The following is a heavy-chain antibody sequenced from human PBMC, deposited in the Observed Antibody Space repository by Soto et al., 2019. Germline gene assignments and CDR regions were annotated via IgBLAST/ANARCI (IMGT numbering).Heavy chain of an antibody. Sequence: ASVKVSCKTSGFTFTDYDINWVRQASGQGLEWMGCMNANSGNTGYAQNFQGRVTMTRTTSSPTAYMELSGLESEDTAVYYCARGQYRRLDYWGQGTQVTVSS. CDR1: GFTFTDYD. D-gene: IGHD3-16*02. V-gene: IGHV1-8*01. CDR2: MNANSGNT. J-gene: IGHJ4*02. CDR3: ARGQYRRLDY.